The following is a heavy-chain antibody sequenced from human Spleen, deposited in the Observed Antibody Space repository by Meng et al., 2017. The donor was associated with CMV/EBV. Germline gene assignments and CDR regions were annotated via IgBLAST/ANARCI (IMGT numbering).Heavy chain of an antibody. CDR2: MYYSGST. Sequence: SETLSLTCAVYGGSFSGYYWSWLRQPPGKGLEWIGYMYYSGSTNYNPSLKSRVTISVDTSKNQFSLKLSSVTAADTAVYYCARGEYYYDSSGYYSCYFDYWGQGTLVTVSS. V-gene: IGHV4-59*01. CDR3: ARGEYYYDSSGYYSCYFDY. J-gene: IGHJ4*02. D-gene: IGHD3-22*01. CDR1: GGSFSGYY.